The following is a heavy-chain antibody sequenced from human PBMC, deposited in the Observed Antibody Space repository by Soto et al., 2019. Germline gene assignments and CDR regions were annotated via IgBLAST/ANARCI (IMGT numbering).Heavy chain of an antibody. CDR2: SSGSVGST. D-gene: IGHD6-6*01. CDR3: AKAPYGSSSSGGAYFDY. V-gene: IGHV3-23*01. CDR1: GVTFSSYS. Sequence: EVQLLESGGGLVQPGGSLRISCAASGVTFSSYSMSWVRQAPGKGLEGVSTSSGSVGSTYYADPVKGRFIISSDNFGNTLSLHMNSRRAEDAARYSSAKAPYGSSSSGGAYFDYWVQGTLVTVSS. J-gene: IGHJ4*02.